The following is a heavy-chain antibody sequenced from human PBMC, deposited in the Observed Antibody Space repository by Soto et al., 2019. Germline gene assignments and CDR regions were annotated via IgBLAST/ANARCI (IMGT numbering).Heavy chain of an antibody. D-gene: IGHD3-22*01. V-gene: IGHV3-30*18. CDR3: AKDGILDSSGHYYYFDY. CDR2: ISYDGSNK. CDR1: GFTFSSYA. J-gene: IGHJ4*02. Sequence: VGSLRLSCAASGFTFSSYAMSWVRQAPGKGLEWVAVISYDGSNKYYADSVKGRFTISRDNSKNTLYLQMNSLRPEDTAVYYCAKDGILDSSGHYYYFDYWGQGTLVTVSS.